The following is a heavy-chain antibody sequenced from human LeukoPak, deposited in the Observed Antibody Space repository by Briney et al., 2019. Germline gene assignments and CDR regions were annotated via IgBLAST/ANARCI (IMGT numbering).Heavy chain of an antibody. V-gene: IGHV3-23*01. J-gene: IGHJ4*02. CDR2: IRNSDGMT. CDR3: CSGSYYGGVWGFDY. CDR1: GFSINTYT. D-gene: IGHD1-26*01. Sequence: GGSLRLSCDASGFSINTYTMYWVRQAPGQGLEWVSGIRNSDGMTCYADSVRGRFTISTDNSKNTLYLQMNSLRAEDTAVYYCCSGSYYGGVWGFDYWGQGSLVTVSS.